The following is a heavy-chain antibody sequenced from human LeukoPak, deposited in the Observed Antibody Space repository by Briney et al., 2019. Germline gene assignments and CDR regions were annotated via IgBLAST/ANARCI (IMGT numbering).Heavy chain of an antibody. J-gene: IGHJ4*02. CDR3: ARHTTYYDFWSGYVRYFDY. CDR1: GGSISSYY. D-gene: IGHD3-3*01. CDR2: IFHSGST. Sequence: SETLSLTCTVSGGSISSYYWSWIRQPPGKGLEWIGSIFHSGSTYYNPSLKSRVTISVDKSKNQFSLKLSSVTAADTAVYYCARHTTYYDFWSGYVRYFDYWGQGTLVTVSS. V-gene: IGHV4-59*08.